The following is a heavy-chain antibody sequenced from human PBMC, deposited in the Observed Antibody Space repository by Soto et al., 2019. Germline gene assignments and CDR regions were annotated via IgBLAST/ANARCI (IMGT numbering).Heavy chain of an antibody. CDR3: ARDRGRYCSGGSCYLHGMDV. Sequence: QVQLVESGGGVVQPGRSLRLSCAASGFTFSSYAMHWVRQAPGKGLEWVAVISYDGSNKYYADSVKGRFTISRDNSKNTLYLQMNSLRAEDTAVYYCARDRGRYCSGGSCYLHGMDVWGQGTTVTVSS. CDR2: ISYDGSNK. D-gene: IGHD2-15*01. V-gene: IGHV3-30-3*01. J-gene: IGHJ6*02. CDR1: GFTFSSYA.